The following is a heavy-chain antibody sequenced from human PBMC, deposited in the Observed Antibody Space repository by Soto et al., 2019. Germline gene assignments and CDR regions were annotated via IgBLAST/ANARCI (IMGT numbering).Heavy chain of an antibody. CDR3: ARDRLMATAGTARHYFGLDV. V-gene: IGHV4-31*03. D-gene: IGHD5-18*01. CDR1: GGSIRSGGYY. J-gene: IGHJ6*02. Sequence: SETLSLTCTVSGGSIRSGGYYWSWVRQNPRRGLEWIGNIYYSGNTYYNPSLKSRLTISVDTSKNQFSLNLSSVTAADTAVYYCARDRLMATAGTARHYFGLDVWGQGATVTVSS. CDR2: IYYSGNT.